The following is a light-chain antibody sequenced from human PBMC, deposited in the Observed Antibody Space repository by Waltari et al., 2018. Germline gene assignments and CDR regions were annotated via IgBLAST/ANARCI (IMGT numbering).Light chain of an antibody. Sequence: EIVMTQSPATLSVSPGERATLSCRASQRVGSSLAWYQQKPGQSPRLLIYGASTRATGIPARFSGSGSGTEFTLTISSLQSEDFAVYYCQQYNNWPPWTFGQGTKVEIK. CDR3: QQYNNWPPWT. V-gene: IGKV3-15*01. J-gene: IGKJ1*01. CDR1: QRVGSS. CDR2: GAS.